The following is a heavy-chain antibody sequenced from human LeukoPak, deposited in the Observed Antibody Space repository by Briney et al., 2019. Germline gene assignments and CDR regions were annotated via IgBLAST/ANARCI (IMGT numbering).Heavy chain of an antibody. CDR2: ISGSGGTT. J-gene: IGHJ6*02. CDR1: GFTFTGFA. CDR3: AKKRYENGTSSAGYLDV. V-gene: IGHV3-23*01. Sequence: GGSLRLSCAASGFTFTGFAMNWARQAPGRGLEWASVISGSGGTTHYADSVKGRFTISRDNFKNTVSLQMNSLRAEDTAVYYCAKKRYENGTSSAGYLDVWGQGTTVIVSS. D-gene: IGHD1-1*01.